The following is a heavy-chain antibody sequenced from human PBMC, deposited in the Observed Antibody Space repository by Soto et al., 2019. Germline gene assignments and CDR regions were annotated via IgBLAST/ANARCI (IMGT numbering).Heavy chain of an antibody. V-gene: IGHV4-39*01. CDR2: VYYSGST. CDR1: GGSISSSSYY. D-gene: IGHD2-21*02. Sequence: SETLSLTCTVAGGSISSSSYYWGWSRQPPGKGLEWIGSVYYSGSTYYNPSLESRVTISVDASKNQFSLKLSSVTAADTAVYYCSRPLGGDYFMNAFDVWGQGTMVTVSS. CDR3: SRPLGGDYFMNAFDV. J-gene: IGHJ3*01.